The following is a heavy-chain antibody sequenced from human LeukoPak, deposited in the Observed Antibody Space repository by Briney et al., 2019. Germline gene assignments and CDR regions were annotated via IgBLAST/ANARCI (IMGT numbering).Heavy chain of an antibody. V-gene: IGHV4-39*01. Sequence: PSESLTLTCTVSGVSFSICGDYWVRIPPPPGKGLEWIASIYYSRSAYYNPAHKSRVTICVDTSKNQFSLKLSSVTAADTAVYYCARQRIAAVGVDYWGQGTVATVSS. D-gene: IGHD6-13*01. CDR3: ARQRIAAVGVDY. CDR1: GVSFSICGDY. CDR2: IYYSRSA. J-gene: IGHJ4*02.